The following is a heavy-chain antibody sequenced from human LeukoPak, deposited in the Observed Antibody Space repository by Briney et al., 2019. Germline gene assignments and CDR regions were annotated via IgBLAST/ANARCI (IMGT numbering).Heavy chain of an antibody. CDR3: ARHGAGWNGDDYYFDY. V-gene: IGHV5-51*01. CDR2: TYPGDSDT. Sequence: GESLKISCKGSGFSFTTYWIGWVRQMPGKGLEWMGVTYPGDSDTRYSPTFQGQVTISADKSITTAYLQWSSLKASDTAMYYCARHGAGWNGDDYYFDYWGQGTLVTVS. CDR1: GFSFTTYW. J-gene: IGHJ4*02. D-gene: IGHD1-1*01.